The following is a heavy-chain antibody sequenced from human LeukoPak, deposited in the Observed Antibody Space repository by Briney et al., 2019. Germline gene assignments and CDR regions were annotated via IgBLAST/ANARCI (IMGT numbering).Heavy chain of an antibody. J-gene: IGHJ4*02. CDR2: IYYSGST. D-gene: IGHD3-22*01. CDR1: GGSISSGGYY. V-gene: IGHV4-61*08. CDR3: ARMDSYYYDSSGVFDY. Sequence: SQTLPLTCAVSGGSISSGGYYWSWIRQPPGKGLEWIGYIYYSGSTNYNPSLKSRVTISVDTSKNQFSLKLSSVTAADTAVYYCARMDSYYYDSSGVFDYWGQGTLVTVSS.